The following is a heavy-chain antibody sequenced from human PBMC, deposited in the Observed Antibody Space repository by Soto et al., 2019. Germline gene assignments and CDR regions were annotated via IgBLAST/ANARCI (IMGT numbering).Heavy chain of an antibody. D-gene: IGHD2-21*02. CDR1: GSSLRTSGMR. CDR2: IDWDDDK. J-gene: IGHJ3*02. Sequence: SGPTLVNPTQTLTLTCTFSGSSLRTSGMRVTWIRQPPGKALEWLARIDWDDDKFYSTSLKTRLTISKDTSKNQVVLTMTNMDPVDTATYSCARMYGGNSRDAFDIWGPGTMVTASS. V-gene: IGHV2-70*04. CDR3: ARMYGGNSRDAFDI.